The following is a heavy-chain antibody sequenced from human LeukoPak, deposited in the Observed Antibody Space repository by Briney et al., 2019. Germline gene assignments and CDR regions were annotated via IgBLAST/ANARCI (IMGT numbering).Heavy chain of an antibody. J-gene: IGHJ5*02. D-gene: IGHD1-26*01. V-gene: IGHV3-48*03. CDR2: ISTSDSTI. Sequence: PGGSLRLSCAASGFTFNIYEFNWVRQAPGKGLEWVSYISTSDSTIYYADSVKGRFTISRDNAKNSLYLQMNSLRLEDTAIYYCARGDWWATTIVDLWGQGTLGTVSS. CDR3: ARGDWWATTIVDL. CDR1: GFTFNIYE.